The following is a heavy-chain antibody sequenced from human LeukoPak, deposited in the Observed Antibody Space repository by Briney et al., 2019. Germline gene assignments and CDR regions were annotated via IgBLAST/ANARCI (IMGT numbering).Heavy chain of an antibody. J-gene: IGHJ4*02. Sequence: GGSLRLSCVASGFTFSYYWMAWVRQAPGKGLEWVASIRQDGTQSYYVDSVKGRFTISRDNAKNSLDLHTNSLRAEDTAVYYCARDSHASGSYDFWGQGTLVTVSS. CDR1: GFTFSYYW. CDR2: IRQDGTQS. V-gene: IGHV3-7*01. CDR3: ARDSHASGSYDF. D-gene: IGHD3-10*01.